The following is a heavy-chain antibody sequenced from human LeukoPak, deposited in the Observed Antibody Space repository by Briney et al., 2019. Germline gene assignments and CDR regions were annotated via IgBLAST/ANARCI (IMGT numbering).Heavy chain of an antibody. CDR1: GFNFSNYA. D-gene: IGHD3-22*01. V-gene: IGHV3-30*04. CDR2: ISYEGNTR. J-gene: IGHJ4*02. Sequence: PGGSLRLSCAASGFNFSNYAMHWVRQAPGKGLEWVAVISYEGNTRHYADSVKGRFTISRDNSKNKHYLQMNSLRAEDMAVYYCAKGGSSGYYYMGDWGQGTLVTVSS. CDR3: AKGGSSGYYYMGD.